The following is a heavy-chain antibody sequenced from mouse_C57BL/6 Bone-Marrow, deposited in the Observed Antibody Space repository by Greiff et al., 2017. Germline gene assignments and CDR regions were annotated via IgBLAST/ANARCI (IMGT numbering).Heavy chain of an antibody. V-gene: IGHV5-4*01. CDR3: ARDSYYGMRLNY. J-gene: IGHJ3*01. Sequence: EVKLVESGGGLVKPGGSLKLSCAASGFTFSSYAMSWVRQTPEKRLEWVATISDGGSYTYYPDNVKGRFTISRDNAKNNLYLQMSHLKSEDTAMYYCARDSYYGMRLNYWGQGTLVTVSA. CDR1: GFTFSSYA. CDR2: ISDGGSYT. D-gene: IGHD1-1*01.